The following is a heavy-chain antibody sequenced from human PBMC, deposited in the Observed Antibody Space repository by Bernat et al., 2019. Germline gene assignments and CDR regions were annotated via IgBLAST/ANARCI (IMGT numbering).Heavy chain of an antibody. V-gene: IGHV4-39*01. J-gene: IGHJ3*02. Sequence: QLQLQESGPGLVKPSETLSLTCTVSGGSISSSSYYWGWIRQPPGKGLEWIGSIYYSGSTYYNPSLKSRVTISVDTSKNQFSLKLSSVTDADTAVYYCASIKNHYAEAIDIRGKGTMVTVAT. CDR3: ASIKNHYAEAIDI. D-gene: IGHD1-14*01. CDR1: GGSISSSSYY. CDR2: IYYSGST.